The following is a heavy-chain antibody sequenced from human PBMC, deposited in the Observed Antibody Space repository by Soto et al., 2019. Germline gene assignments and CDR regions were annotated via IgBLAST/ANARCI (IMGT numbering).Heavy chain of an antibody. CDR2: IIPIFGTA. Sequence: ASVKVSCKASGGTFSSYAISWVRQPPGQGLEWMGGIIPIFGTANYAQKFQGRVRITADESTSTAYMELSSLRSEDTAVYYCARTFYCSGGSCYSVGVGYWGQGTLVTVSS. D-gene: IGHD2-15*01. V-gene: IGHV1-69*13. J-gene: IGHJ4*02. CDR1: GGTFSSYA. CDR3: ARTFYCSGGSCYSVGVGY.